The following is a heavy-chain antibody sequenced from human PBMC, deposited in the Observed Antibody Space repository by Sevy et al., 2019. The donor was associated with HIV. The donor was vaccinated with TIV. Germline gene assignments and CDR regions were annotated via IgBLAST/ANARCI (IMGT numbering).Heavy chain of an antibody. D-gene: IGHD2-2*01. CDR1: GDSISSGGYY. CDR2: IYYSGST. Sequence: SETLSLTCTVSGDSISSGGYYWSWIRQHPGKGLEWIGYIYYSGSTYYNPSLKSRVTISVDTSKNQFSLKLSSVTAADTAVYYCARDHGPAAIGKIWGQGTMVTVSS. J-gene: IGHJ3*02. CDR3: ARDHGPAAIGKI. V-gene: IGHV4-31*03.